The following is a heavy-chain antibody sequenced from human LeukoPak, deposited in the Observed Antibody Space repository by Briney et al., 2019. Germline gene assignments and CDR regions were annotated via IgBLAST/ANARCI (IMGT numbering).Heavy chain of an antibody. Sequence: PSGTLSLTCAVSGGSISSSYWWSWVRQPPGKGLEWIGEIYHSGSTNYKPSLKSRVTISVDKSKNQFSLKLSSVTAADTAVYYCARGHFGYSSSWYLDYWGQGTLVTVSS. J-gene: IGHJ4*02. D-gene: IGHD6-13*01. CDR2: IYHSGST. CDR3: ARGHFGYSSSWYLDY. CDR1: GGSISSSYW. V-gene: IGHV4-4*02.